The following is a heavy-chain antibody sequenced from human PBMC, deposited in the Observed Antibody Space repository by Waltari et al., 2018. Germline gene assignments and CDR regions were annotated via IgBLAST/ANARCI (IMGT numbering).Heavy chain of an antibody. Sequence: QVQLQASRQALVKPSGTLSLTCPVSGDSIRGNYWWSWVRQSPEKGLEWIGQVHHSGKTHYNPSLQSRVTISVDKPKNQFSPNLNSVTAADTAVYYCAGDRAIGLFFDYWGRGTRVTVSS. J-gene: IGHJ4*02. CDR2: VHHSGKT. CDR3: AGDRAIGLFFDY. CDR1: GDSIRGNYW. V-gene: IGHV4-4*02. D-gene: IGHD2-2*01.